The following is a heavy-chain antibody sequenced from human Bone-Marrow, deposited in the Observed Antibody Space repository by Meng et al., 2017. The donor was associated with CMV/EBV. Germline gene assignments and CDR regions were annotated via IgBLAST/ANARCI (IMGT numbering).Heavy chain of an antibody. J-gene: IGHJ6*02. D-gene: IGHD3-10*01. V-gene: IGHV4-59*01. CDR2: IYYSGST. CDR1: GASISSYY. CDR3: ALLDGFGEFTSDYYYYGMDV. Sequence: SETLSLTCTVSGASISSYYWSWIRQPPGKGLEWIGYIYYSGSTNYNPSLKSRVAISVDTSKNQLSLKLNSVTTADTAVYYCALLDGFGEFTSDYYYYGMDVWGQETTVTVSS.